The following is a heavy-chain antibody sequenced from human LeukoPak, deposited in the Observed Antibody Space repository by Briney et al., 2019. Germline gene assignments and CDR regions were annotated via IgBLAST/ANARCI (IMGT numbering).Heavy chain of an antibody. D-gene: IGHD6-13*01. V-gene: IGHV3-43*02. CDR3: ANSILGSSWYIGDY. Sequence: GGSLRLSCSASGFTFDDYAMHWVRQAPGKGLEWVSLISGDGGSTYYADSVKGRFTISRDNSKNSLYLQMNSLRTEDTALYYCANSILGSSWYIGDYWGQGTLVTVSS. CDR1: GFTFDDYA. J-gene: IGHJ4*02. CDR2: ISGDGGST.